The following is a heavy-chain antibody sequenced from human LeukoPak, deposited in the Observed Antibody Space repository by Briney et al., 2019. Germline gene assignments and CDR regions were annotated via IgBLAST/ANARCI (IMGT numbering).Heavy chain of an antibody. D-gene: IGHD6-19*01. CDR1: GGTISSYV. CDR2: IITMFGTT. CDR3: AREGGSGSYFDY. J-gene: IGHJ4*02. Sequence: SVKVSCKASGGTISSYVISWVRQAPGQGLEWMGGIITMFGTTNYAQKFQGRVTITTDESTRTVYMELSSLRSDDTAVYYCAREGGSGSYFDYWGQGTLVIVSS. V-gene: IGHV1-69*05.